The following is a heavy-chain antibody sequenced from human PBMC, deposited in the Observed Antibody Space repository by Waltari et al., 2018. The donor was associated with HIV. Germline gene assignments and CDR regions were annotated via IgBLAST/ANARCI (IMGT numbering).Heavy chain of an antibody. CDR2: ISSSGTTI. D-gene: IGHD3-22*01. Sequence: QVQLVESGGGLVKHGGSLRLSCAASGFTFSDYYMCWFRQDPGKGLQWVSYISSSGTTIYYADSMKGRFTISRDNAKNSLYLQMNSLRAEDTAVYYCARPGQDSSGYYYSGYWGQGTLVTVSS. V-gene: IGHV3-11*01. J-gene: IGHJ4*02. CDR1: GFTFSDYY. CDR3: ARPGQDSSGYYYSGY.